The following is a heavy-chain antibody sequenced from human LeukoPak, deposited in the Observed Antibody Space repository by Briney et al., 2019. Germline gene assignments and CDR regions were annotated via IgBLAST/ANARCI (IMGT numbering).Heavy chain of an antibody. J-gene: IGHJ5*02. CDR2: IVVGSGNT. D-gene: IGHD3-10*01. CDR1: GFTFTISA. CDR3: AAGASGNWFDP. Sequence: ASVTVSCKASGFTFTISAMQWVRQARGQRLEWIGWIVVGSGNTNYAQKFQERVTITRDMSTSTAYMELSSLRSEDTAVYYCAAGASGNWFDPWGQGTLVTVSS. V-gene: IGHV1-58*02.